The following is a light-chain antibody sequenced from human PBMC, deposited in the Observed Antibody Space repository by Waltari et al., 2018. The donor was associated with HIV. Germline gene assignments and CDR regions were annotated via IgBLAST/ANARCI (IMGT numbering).Light chain of an antibody. CDR3: AAWDDSLNAYV. CDR2: NDD. CDR1: SSHVGSPT. J-gene: IGLJ1*01. Sequence: QSVLIQPPSSSGSPGQRVTISCSGRSSHVGSPTVHWYHHLPGVPPKLLILNDDERPSGVPDRFSGSKSGTSASLAISGLQSEDEGDYYCAAWDDSLNAYVVGTGTTVTVL. V-gene: IGLV1-44*01.